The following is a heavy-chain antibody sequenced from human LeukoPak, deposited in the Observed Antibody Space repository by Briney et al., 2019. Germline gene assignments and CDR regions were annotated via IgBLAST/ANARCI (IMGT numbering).Heavy chain of an antibody. Sequence: ASVKVSCKASGYTFTGYYMHWVRQAPGQGLERMGWINPDSGGTIYAQNFQGRVTMTTDTSTSTAYMELRSLRSDDTAVYYCALAYSSGWYLVSGDAEYFQHWGQGTLVTVSS. V-gene: IGHV1-2*02. CDR2: INPDSGGT. D-gene: IGHD6-19*01. CDR1: GYTFTGYY. CDR3: ALAYSSGWYLVSGDAEYFQH. J-gene: IGHJ1*01.